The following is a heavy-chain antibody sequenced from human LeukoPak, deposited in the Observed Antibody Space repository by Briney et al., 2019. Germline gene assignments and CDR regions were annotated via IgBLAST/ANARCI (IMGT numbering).Heavy chain of an antibody. CDR1: GFTFSSYS. CDR3: AREIGEHWFGEKYNWFDP. V-gene: IGHV3-48*04. J-gene: IGHJ5*02. CDR2: ISSSGSTI. Sequence: LTGGSLRLSCAASGFTFSSYSMNWVRQAPGKGLEWVSYISSSGSTIYYADSVKGRFTISRDNAKNSLYLQMNSLRAEDTAVYYCAREIGEHWFGEKYNWFDPWGQGTLVTVSS. D-gene: IGHD3-10*01.